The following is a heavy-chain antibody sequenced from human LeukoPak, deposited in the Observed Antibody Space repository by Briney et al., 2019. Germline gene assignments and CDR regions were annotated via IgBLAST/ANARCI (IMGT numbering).Heavy chain of an antibody. D-gene: IGHD3-10*01. J-gene: IGHJ4*02. CDR2: ISGNGINT. Sequence: GGSLRLSCVASEFTFSSYVMSWVRQAPGKGLEWVSSISGNGINTYYADSVKGRFTIPRDNSKNTLYLQMNSLRAEDTAVYYCARDITMVRGVIDYWGQGTLVTVSS. CDR1: EFTFSSYV. V-gene: IGHV3-23*01. CDR3: ARDITMVRGVIDY.